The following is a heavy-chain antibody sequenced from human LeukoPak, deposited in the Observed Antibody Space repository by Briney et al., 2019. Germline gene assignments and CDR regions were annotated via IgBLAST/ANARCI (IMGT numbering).Heavy chain of an antibody. V-gene: IGHV4-34*01. Sequence: SETLSLTCAVYGGSFSGYYWSWIRQPPGKGLEWIGEINHSGSTNYNPSLKTRVTISVDTSKNQFSLRLSSVTAADTAVYYCASHTPTYSNYTRNCWFDPRGQGTLVTVSS. D-gene: IGHD4-11*01. J-gene: IGHJ5*02. CDR1: GGSFSGYY. CDR2: INHSGST. CDR3: ASHTPTYSNYTRNCWFDP.